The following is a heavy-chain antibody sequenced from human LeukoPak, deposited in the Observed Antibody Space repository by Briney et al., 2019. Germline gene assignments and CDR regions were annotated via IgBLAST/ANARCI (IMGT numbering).Heavy chain of an antibody. V-gene: IGHV1-18*01. J-gene: IGHJ5*02. CDR3: SRVEGGGRRGYWFDP. D-gene: IGHD3-16*01. CDR2: SSTYDGNT. Sequence: ASVKVSCKASAYIINSYGISWVRQAPGLGLEWMEWSSTYDGNTNYAQKFQGRVTMTTDTSRSRAYMDLRSLTCDDTAVYYCSRVEGGGRRGYWFDPWGQGTLVTVSS. CDR1: AYIINSYG.